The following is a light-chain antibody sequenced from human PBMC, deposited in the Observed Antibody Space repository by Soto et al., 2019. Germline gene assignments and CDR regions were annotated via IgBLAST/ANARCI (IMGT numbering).Light chain of an antibody. CDR3: GTWDSSGV. CDR1: SSNIGNNY. Sequence: QSVLTQPPSVSAAPGQKVTISCSGSSSNIGNNYVSWYQQLPGTAPKLLIYDNNKRPSGIPDRFSGSKSGTSATLGITGLQTGDEADYYCGTWDSSGVFGVGTKLTVL. V-gene: IGLV1-51*01. CDR2: DNN. J-gene: IGLJ3*02.